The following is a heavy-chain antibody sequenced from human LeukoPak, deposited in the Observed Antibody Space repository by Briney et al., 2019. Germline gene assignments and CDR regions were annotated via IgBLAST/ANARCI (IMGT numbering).Heavy chain of an antibody. J-gene: IGHJ5*02. V-gene: IGHV4-38-2*02. D-gene: IGHD6-6*01. CDR3: ASKIAAPFLS. Sequence: PSETLSLTCTVSGYSISSGYYWGWIRQPPGKGLEWIGSIYHSGSTYYNPSLKSRVTISVDTSKNQFSLKLSSVTAADTAVYYCASKIAAPFLSWGQGTLVTVSS. CDR1: GYSISSGYY. CDR2: IYHSGST.